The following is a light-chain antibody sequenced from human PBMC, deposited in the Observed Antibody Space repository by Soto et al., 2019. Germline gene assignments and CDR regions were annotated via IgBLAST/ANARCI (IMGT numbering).Light chain of an antibody. CDR3: QQSYKMPS. CDR1: RNVSIY. CDR2: ATS. J-gene: IGKJ5*01. Sequence: EIPLTQSPSSLAASGRDRITLXXRASRNVSIYLNWYQHKPGQGPPXLIHATSNLQIGVPSRFSGSGSGTEFTLTISSLEPEDFGTYYCQQSYKMPSFGQGTRLEIK. V-gene: IGKV1-39*01.